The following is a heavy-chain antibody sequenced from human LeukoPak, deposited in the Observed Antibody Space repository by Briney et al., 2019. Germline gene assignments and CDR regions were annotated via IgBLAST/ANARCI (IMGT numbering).Heavy chain of an antibody. D-gene: IGHD3-3*01. CDR3: AKDSEYYDFWSRYNHYSYHYMDV. CDR2: TPSGGDNT. Sequence: SGGSLRLSCAASGFTFSSYAMSWVRQGPGKGLEWVSGTPSGGDNTYYADSVKGRFTISRDNYENTLYLQMNSLRVEDSAIYYCAKDSEYYDFWSRYNHYSYHYMDVWGKGTTVTVSS. V-gene: IGHV3-23*01. CDR1: GFTFSSYA. J-gene: IGHJ6*03.